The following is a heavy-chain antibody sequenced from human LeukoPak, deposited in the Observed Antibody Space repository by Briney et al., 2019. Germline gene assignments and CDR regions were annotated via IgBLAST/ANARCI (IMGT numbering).Heavy chain of an antibody. CDR1: DTSINTYY. CDR3: AKVAKYYYGSETYFFFDH. D-gene: IGHD3-10*01. Sequence: SETLTLTCTVSDTSINTYYWSWIRQPAGKGLEWIGHIYTTGTTNYNPSLKSRVTMSIDTSKNQFSLNLRSVTAADTAVYYCAKVAKYYYGSETYFFFDHWGQGTLVTVSS. V-gene: IGHV4-4*07. CDR2: IYTTGTT. J-gene: IGHJ4*02.